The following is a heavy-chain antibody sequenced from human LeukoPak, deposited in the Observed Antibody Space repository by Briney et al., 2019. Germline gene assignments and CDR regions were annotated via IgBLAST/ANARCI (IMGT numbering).Heavy chain of an antibody. J-gene: IGHJ4*02. CDR2: IYSGGST. V-gene: IGHV3-53*01. CDR3: ARGGIAAAGPLIID. D-gene: IGHD6-13*01. CDR1: GFTFSSYW. Sequence: GGSLRLSCAASGFTFSSYWMHWVRQAPGKGLEWVSVIYSGGSTYYADSVKGRFTISRDNSKNTLYLQMNGLRAEDTAVYYCARGGIAAAGPLIIDWGQGVLVTVSS.